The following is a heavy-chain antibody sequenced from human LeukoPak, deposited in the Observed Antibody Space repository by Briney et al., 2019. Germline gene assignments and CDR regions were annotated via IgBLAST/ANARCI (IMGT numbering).Heavy chain of an antibody. CDR2: ISSGGSYI. CDR3: ARVPDCSGGSCYPRYFDF. D-gene: IGHD2-15*01. Sequence: PGGSLRLSCAASGFTFSSYTLNWVRQAPGKGLEWVSSISSGGSYIYYADSVKGRFTISRDNAKNSPYLQMNSLRAEDTAVYYCARVPDCSGGSCYPRYFDFWGQGTLVTVSS. CDR1: GFTFSSYT. V-gene: IGHV3-21*01. J-gene: IGHJ4*02.